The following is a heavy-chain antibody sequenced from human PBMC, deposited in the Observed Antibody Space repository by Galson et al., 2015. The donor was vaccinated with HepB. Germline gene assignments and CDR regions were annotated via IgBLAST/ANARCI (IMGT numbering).Heavy chain of an antibody. D-gene: IGHD3-10*01. CDR2: ISGSGGST. V-gene: IGHV3-23*01. CDR3: AKDDMGSGSYLSLPFYYYYGMDV. CDR1: GFTFSSST. J-gene: IGHJ6*02. Sequence: SLRLSCAASGFTFSSSTMNWVRQAPGKGLEWVSGISGSGGSTYYADSVKGRFTISRDNSKNTLYLQMNSLRAEDTAIYYCAKDDMGSGSYLSLPFYYYYGMDVWGQGTTVTVSS.